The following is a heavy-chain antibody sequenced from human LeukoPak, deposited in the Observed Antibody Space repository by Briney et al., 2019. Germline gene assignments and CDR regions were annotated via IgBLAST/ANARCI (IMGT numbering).Heavy chain of an antibody. CDR1: GFTFSSYG. CDR2: ISYDGSNK. CDR3: AKELIVGAGDY. J-gene: IGHJ4*02. D-gene: IGHD1-26*01. Sequence: GGSLRLSCAASGFTFSSYGVHWVRQAPGKGLEWVAVISYDGSNKYYADSVKGRFTISRDNSKNTLYLQMNSLRAEDTAVYYCAKELIVGAGDYWGQGTLVTVSS. V-gene: IGHV3-30*18.